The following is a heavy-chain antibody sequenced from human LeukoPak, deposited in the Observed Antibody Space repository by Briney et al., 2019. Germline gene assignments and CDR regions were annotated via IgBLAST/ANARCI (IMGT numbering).Heavy chain of an antibody. Sequence: GGSLRLSCAASGFTFSSYAMSWVRQAPGKGLEWASAISGSGGSTYYADSVKGRFTISRDNSKNTLYLQMNSLRAEDTAVYYCARDLTGSSGQSRGAFDIWGQGTMVTVSS. CDR1: GFTFSSYA. D-gene: IGHD6-19*01. V-gene: IGHV3-23*01. CDR3: ARDLTGSSGQSRGAFDI. J-gene: IGHJ3*02. CDR2: ISGSGGST.